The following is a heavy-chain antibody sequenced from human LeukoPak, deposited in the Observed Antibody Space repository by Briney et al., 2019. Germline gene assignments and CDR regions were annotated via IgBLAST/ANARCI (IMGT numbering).Heavy chain of an antibody. J-gene: IGHJ4*02. CDR2: IYHSGST. D-gene: IGHD3-22*01. CDR3: ARGRGHYYDSSGCYFDY. Sequence: PSQTLSLACAVSGGSISSGGYSWSWIRQPPGKGLEWIGYIYHSGSTYYNPSLKSRVTISVDRSKNQFSLKLSSVTAADTAVYYCARGRGHYYDSSGCYFDYWGQGTLVTVSS. CDR1: GGSISSGGYS. V-gene: IGHV4-30-2*01.